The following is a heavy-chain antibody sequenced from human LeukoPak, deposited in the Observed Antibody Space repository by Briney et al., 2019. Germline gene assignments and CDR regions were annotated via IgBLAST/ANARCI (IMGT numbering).Heavy chain of an antibody. D-gene: IGHD1-26*01. CDR1: GGSISSNNYY. J-gene: IGHJ4*02. CDR3: ARHEWTATKDY. Sequence: PSETLSLTCTVSGGSISSNNYYWAWIRQPPGKGPEWIGSIYYSGNTYFTPSLKSRVTISVDTSKNQFSLKLNSVTAADTAVYYCARHEWTATKDYWGQGALVTVSS. CDR2: IYYSGNT. V-gene: IGHV4-39*01.